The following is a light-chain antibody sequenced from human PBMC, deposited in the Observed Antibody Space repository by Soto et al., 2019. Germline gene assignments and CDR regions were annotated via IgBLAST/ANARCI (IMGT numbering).Light chain of an antibody. Sequence: EIVLTQSPGTLSLSPGERATLSCRASQSVASNNLAWYQQKPGQSPRLLIYGASSRATGIPDRFSGSGSGTDFTLTISRLEPEDFAVYYCQQYGSSETFGQGTKVDIK. CDR3: QQYGSSET. CDR1: QSVASNN. V-gene: IGKV3-20*01. J-gene: IGKJ1*01. CDR2: GAS.